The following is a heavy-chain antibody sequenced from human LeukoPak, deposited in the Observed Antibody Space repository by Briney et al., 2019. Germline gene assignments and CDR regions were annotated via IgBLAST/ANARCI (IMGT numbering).Heavy chain of an antibody. D-gene: IGHD2-2*01. J-gene: IGHJ4*02. CDR3: ARMPEAFDY. V-gene: IGHV4-59*08. CDR2: IYYGGST. CDR1: GGSISSYY. Sequence: SETLSLACTVSGGSISSYYWSWIRQPPGKGLEWIGYIYYGGSTNYNPSLKSRVTISVDTSKNQFSLKLSSVTAADTAVYYCARMPEAFDYWGQGTLVTVSS.